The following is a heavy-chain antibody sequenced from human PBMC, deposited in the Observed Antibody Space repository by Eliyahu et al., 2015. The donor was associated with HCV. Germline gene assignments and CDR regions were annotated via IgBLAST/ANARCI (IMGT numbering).Heavy chain of an antibody. CDR2: ISYDGSNK. CDR3: ARAHYSSSSLLGY. J-gene: IGHJ4*02. CDR1: GFPFSSYA. V-gene: IGHV3-30-3*01. D-gene: IGHD6-6*01. Sequence: QVQLVESGGGVVQPGRSLRLSCAASGFPFSSYAMHWVRQAPGKGLEWVAVISYDGSNKYYADSVKGRFTISRDNSKNTLYLQMNSLRAEDTAVYYCARAHYSSSSLLGYWGQGTLVTVSS.